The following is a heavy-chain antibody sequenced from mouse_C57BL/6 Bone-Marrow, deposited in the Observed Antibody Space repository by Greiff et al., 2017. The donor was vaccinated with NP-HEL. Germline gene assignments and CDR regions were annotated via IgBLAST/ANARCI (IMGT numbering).Heavy chain of an antibody. CDR1: GYTFTSYW. CDR3: ASGFPHPFAY. V-gene: IGHV1-55*01. J-gene: IGHJ3*01. Sequence: VKLQESGAELVKPGASVKMSCKASGYTFTSYWITWVKQRPGQGLEWIGDIYPGSGSTNYNEKFKSKATLTVDTSSSTAYMQLSSLTSEDSAVYYCASGFPHPFAYWGQGTLVTVSA. CDR2: IYPGSGST.